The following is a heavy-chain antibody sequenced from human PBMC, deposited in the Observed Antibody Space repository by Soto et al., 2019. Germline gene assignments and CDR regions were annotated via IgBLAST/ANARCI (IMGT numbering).Heavy chain of an antibody. CDR2: IIPIFGTA. CDR1: GGTFSSYA. CDR3: ARGQGADYYYYGMDG. V-gene: IGHV1-69*01. Sequence: QVQLVQSGAEVKKPGSSVKVSCKASGGTFSSYAISWVRQAPGQGLEWLGGIIPIFGTANYAQKFQGRVTIIADESTSTAYMEQSRMRSEDMAVYYWARGQGADYYYYGMDGWGQGTTVTVSS. J-gene: IGHJ6*02.